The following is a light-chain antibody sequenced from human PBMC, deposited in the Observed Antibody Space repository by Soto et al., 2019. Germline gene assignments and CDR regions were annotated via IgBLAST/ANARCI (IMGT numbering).Light chain of an antibody. CDR3: ASYTDTTTQV. J-gene: IGLJ3*02. CDR1: NSDVGKFDY. Sequence: QPASVSASPGQSITISCTGTNSDVGKFDYVSWYQHHPGKAPKLVISAVTRRSSGVSDRFSGSKSGNTATLTISGLQAEDEADYYCASYTDTTTQVFGGGTQLTVL. V-gene: IGLV2-14*01. CDR2: AVT.